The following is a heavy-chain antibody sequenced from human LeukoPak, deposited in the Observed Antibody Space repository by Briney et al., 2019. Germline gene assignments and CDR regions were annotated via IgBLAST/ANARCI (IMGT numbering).Heavy chain of an antibody. D-gene: IGHD3-10*01. CDR3: ARDWRGNYYYYYMDV. J-gene: IGHJ6*03. V-gene: IGHV3-21*01. Sequence: PGGSLRLSCAASGFTFSSYSMNWVRQAPGKGLEWVSSISSSSSYIYYADSVKGRFTISRDNAKNSLYLQMNSLRAEDTAVYYCARDWRGNYYYYYMDVWGKGTTVTVSS. CDR2: ISSSSSYI. CDR1: GFTFSSYS.